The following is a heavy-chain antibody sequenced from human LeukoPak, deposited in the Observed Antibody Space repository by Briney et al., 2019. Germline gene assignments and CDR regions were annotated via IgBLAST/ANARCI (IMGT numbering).Heavy chain of an antibody. CDR2: ISGYNGNT. V-gene: IGHV1-18*01. J-gene: IGHJ3*01. D-gene: IGHD3-10*01. Sequence: GASVKVSCKASGYTFTNYGISWVRQAPGQGLEWMGWISGYNGNTNYAQKLQGRVTMTRDTSTSTAYMELRSLSSDDTAVYYCARPRVRFGELFDAFDFWGQGTMVIVSS. CDR1: GYTFTNYG. CDR3: ARPRVRFGELFDAFDF.